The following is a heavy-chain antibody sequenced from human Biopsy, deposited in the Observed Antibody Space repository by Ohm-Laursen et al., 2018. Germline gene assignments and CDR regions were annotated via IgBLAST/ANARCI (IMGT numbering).Heavy chain of an antibody. CDR3: ARGPRGLVVITTTALYFDY. J-gene: IGHJ4*02. CDR1: GYTFTSYY. CDR2: INTNNDNT. V-gene: IGHV1-46*01. Sequence: SSVKVSCKASGYTFTSYYLHWVRQAPGQGLEWMGRINTNNDNTAYAQKFQGRITMTKDTSTSTVYMDLSSLTFDDSAVYYCARGPRGLVVITTTALYFDYWGQGNLVTVSS. D-gene: IGHD3-22*01.